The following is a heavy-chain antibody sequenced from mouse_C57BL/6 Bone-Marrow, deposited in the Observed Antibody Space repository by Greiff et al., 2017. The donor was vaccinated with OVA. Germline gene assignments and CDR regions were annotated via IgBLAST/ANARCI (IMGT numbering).Heavy chain of an antibody. J-gene: IGHJ4*01. D-gene: IGHD2-1*01. CDR3: ARDDYGNYAAMDY. Sequence: QVHVKQSGAELAKPGASVKLSCKASGYTFTSYWMHWVKQRPGQGLEWIGYINPSSGYTKYNQKFTDKATLTADQSSSTAYMQLSSLTSEDSAVYYCARDDYGNYAAMDYWGQGTSVTVSS. CDR1: GYTFTSYW. CDR2: INPSSGYT. V-gene: IGHV1-7*01.